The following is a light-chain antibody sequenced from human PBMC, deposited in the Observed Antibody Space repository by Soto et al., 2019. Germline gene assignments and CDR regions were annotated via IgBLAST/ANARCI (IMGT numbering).Light chain of an antibody. J-gene: IGKJ4*01. Sequence: DIPMTQSPSSVSASVGDRVTITCRAGQDIGTWLSWYQQKPGKAPHLLISSASTLQRGVPPRFSGSGSGTDFTLTITNLQPEDFATYFCQQAHIFVTFGGGTKVEMK. CDR3: QQAHIFVT. CDR1: QDIGTW. V-gene: IGKV1-12*01. CDR2: SAS.